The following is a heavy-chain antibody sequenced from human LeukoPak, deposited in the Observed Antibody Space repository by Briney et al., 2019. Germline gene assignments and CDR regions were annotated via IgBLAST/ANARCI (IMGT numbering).Heavy chain of an antibody. J-gene: IGHJ4*02. CDR1: SSNFNSVD. CDR3: ARGLAQYYFDY. Sequence: GSSVTVSFTATSSNFNSVDLSWVGQPSGHGLEWMGWMNPNSGNTGYAQKFQGRVTMTRNTSISTAYMELSSLRSEDTAVYYCARGLAQYYFDYWGQGTLVTVSS. CDR2: MNPNSGNT. V-gene: IGHV1-8*01.